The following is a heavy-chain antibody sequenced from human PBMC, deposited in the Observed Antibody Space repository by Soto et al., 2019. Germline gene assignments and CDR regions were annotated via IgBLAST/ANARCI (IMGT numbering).Heavy chain of an antibody. CDR3: ARSYCSGGSCYEDYYYGMDV. D-gene: IGHD2-15*01. J-gene: IGHJ6*02. CDR2: INPNSGGT. CDR1: GYTFTGYY. Sequence: ASVKVSCKASGYTFTGYYMHWVRQAPGQGLEWMGWINPNSGGTNYAQKFQGWVTMTRDTSISTAYMELSRLRSDDTAVYYCARSYCSGGSCYEDYYYGMDVWGQGTTVT. V-gene: IGHV1-2*04.